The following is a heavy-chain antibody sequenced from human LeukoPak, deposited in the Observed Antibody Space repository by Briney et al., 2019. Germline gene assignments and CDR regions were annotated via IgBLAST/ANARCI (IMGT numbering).Heavy chain of an antibody. J-gene: IGHJ6*03. CDR3: ARGGVAAAGTPLYYMDV. Sequence: GASVKVSCKASGYTFTGYYMHWVRQAPGQGLEWMGIINPSGGSTSYAQKFQGRVTMTRDMSTSTVYMELSSLRSEDTAVYYCARGGVAAAGTPLYYMDVWGKGTTVTVSS. CDR2: INPSGGST. V-gene: IGHV1-46*01. D-gene: IGHD6-13*01. CDR1: GYTFTGYY.